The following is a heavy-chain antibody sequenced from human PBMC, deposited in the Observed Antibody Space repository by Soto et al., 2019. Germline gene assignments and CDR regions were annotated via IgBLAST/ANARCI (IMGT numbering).Heavy chain of an antibody. V-gene: IGHV1-18*04. J-gene: IGHJ5*02. CDR2: ISAYNGNT. CDR1: GYTFTSYG. Sequence: ASVKVSCKASGYTFTSYGISWVRQAPGQGLEWMGWISAYNGNTNYAQKLQGRVTMTTDTSTSTAYMELRSLRSDDTAVYYCARAFGVVTATHRGWFDPWGQGTLVTVSS. D-gene: IGHD2-21*02. CDR3: ARAFGVVTATHRGWFDP.